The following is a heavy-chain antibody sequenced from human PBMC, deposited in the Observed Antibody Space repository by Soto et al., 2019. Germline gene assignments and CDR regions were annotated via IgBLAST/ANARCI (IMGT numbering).Heavy chain of an antibody. CDR1: GFTFSDYS. CDR3: AREVGAIEY. D-gene: IGHD1-26*01. V-gene: IGHV3-48*01. Sequence: PGGSLRLSCAASGFTFSDYSMNWVRQAPGKGLEWVSYISSSTTTIYHTDSVKGRFTISRDNARNSLYLQMNSLRAEDTAVYYCAREVGAIEYWGQGTLVTVSS. CDR2: ISSSTTTI. J-gene: IGHJ4*02.